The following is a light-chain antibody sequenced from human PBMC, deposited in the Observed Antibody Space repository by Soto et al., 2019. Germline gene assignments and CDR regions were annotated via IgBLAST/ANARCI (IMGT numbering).Light chain of an antibody. Sequence: QSVLTQSSSASASLGSSVKLTCTLSSGHSNYIIAWHQQQPGRAHRYLLKLERSGSYNKGGGVPDLFSCSSAGADRYLTISHLPVEDEADYYCETWDTNTWVFGGGTKLTVL. J-gene: IGLJ3*02. V-gene: IGLV4-60*02. CDR3: ETWDTNTWV. CDR2: LERSGSY. CDR1: SGHSNYI.